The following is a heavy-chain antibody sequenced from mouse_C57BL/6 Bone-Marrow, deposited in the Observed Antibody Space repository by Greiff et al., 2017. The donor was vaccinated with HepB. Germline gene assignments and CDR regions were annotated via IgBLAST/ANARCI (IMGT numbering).Heavy chain of an antibody. Sequence: VQLKQSGPVLVKPGASVKMSCKASGYTFTDYYMNWVKQSHGKSLEWIGVINPYNGGTSYNQKFKGKATLTVDKSSSTAYMELNSLTSEDSAVYYCARALYYYGSSYDYFDYWGQGTTLTVSS. CDR1: GYTFTDYY. CDR3: ARALYYYGSSYDYFDY. CDR2: INPYNGGT. D-gene: IGHD1-1*01. J-gene: IGHJ2*01. V-gene: IGHV1-19*01.